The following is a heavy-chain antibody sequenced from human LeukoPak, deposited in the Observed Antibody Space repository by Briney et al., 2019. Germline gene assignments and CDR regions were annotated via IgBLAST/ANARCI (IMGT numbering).Heavy chain of an antibody. Sequence: ASVKVSCKASGYTFTNYIMHWWGRAPGQSLQGLGCINTGNDNTKYSQKLQGRVTITRDTSASTAYMELSSLRSEDTAVYYCARDSSGYYRHFDYWGQGTLVTVSS. D-gene: IGHD3-22*01. CDR2: INTGNDNT. CDR3: ARDSSGYYRHFDY. V-gene: IGHV1-3*04. CDR1: GYTFTNYI. J-gene: IGHJ4*02.